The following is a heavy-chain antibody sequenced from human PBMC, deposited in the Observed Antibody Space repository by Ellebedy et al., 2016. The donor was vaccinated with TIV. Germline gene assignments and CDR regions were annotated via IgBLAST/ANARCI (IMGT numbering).Heavy chain of an antibody. CDR2: INHSGST. Sequence: MPSETLSLTCAVYGGSFSGYYWSWIRQPPGKGLEWIGEINHSGSTNYNPSLKSRVTISVDTSKNQLSLKLSSVTAADTAVYYCARGYSYGYCFDYWGQGTLVTVSS. CDR1: GGSFSGYY. CDR3: ARGYSYGYCFDY. J-gene: IGHJ4*02. D-gene: IGHD5-18*01. V-gene: IGHV4-34*01.